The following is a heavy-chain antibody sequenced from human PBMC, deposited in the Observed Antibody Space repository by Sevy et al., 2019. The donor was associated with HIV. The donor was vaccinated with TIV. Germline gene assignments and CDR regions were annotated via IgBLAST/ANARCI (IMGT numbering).Heavy chain of an antibody. Sequence: GGSLRLSCTASGFTFGDYAMSWFRQAPGKGLEWVGFIRSKAYGGTTEYAASVEGRFTISRDDSKSIAYLQMNSLKTEDTAVYYCTREAVAGTEDDYWGQGTLVTVSS. CDR2: IRSKAYGGTT. D-gene: IGHD6-19*01. V-gene: IGHV3-49*03. CDR3: TREAVAGTEDDY. J-gene: IGHJ4*02. CDR1: GFTFGDYA.